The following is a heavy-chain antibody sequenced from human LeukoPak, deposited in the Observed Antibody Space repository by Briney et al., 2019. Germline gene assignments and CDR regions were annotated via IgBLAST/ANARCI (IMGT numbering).Heavy chain of an antibody. D-gene: IGHD2-15*01. CDR2: INPNSGGT. J-gene: IGHJ4*02. Sequence: GASVKVSCKASGYTFTGYYMHWVRQAPGQGLEWMGWINPNSGGTNFAQKFQGRVTMTRDTSISTAYMELSRLRSDDTAVYYCARVRCSGDNCYSPPDYWGXXTLVTVSS. V-gene: IGHV1-2*02. CDR3: ARVRCSGDNCYSPPDY. CDR1: GYTFTGYY.